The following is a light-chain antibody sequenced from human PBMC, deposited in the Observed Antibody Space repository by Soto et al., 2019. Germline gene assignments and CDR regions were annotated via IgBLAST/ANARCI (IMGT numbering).Light chain of an antibody. CDR1: QAMNTY. CDR3: QQSDSMPPA. V-gene: IGKV1-33*01. J-gene: IGKJ5*01. Sequence: DIQLTHSPSFLSASVGDRVTISCRASQAMNTYIAWYQQRPGAAPNVLIYDASNLETGVPSRFSGSVSGTDGTFTISSLKTEDGSTYYCQQSDSMPPAFGQGTRLEIK. CDR2: DAS.